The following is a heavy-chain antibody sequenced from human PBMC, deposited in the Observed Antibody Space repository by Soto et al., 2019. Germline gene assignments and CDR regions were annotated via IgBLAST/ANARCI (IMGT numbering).Heavy chain of an antibody. Sequence: QVQLVESGGGVVQPGRSLRLSCAASGFSFSSYGMHWVRQAPGKGLEWVAVIWHDGSYKYYADSVKGRFTIPRDNSKNTLYLQMNSLRAEDTAVYYCARLVVAAGGAHLHYWGQGILVTVSS. D-gene: IGHD2-2*01. CDR1: GFSFSSYG. CDR2: IWHDGSYK. CDR3: ARLVVAAGGAHLHY. J-gene: IGHJ4*02. V-gene: IGHV3-33*01.